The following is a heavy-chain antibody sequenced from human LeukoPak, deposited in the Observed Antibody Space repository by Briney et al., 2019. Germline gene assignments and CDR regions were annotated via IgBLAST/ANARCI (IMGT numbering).Heavy chain of an antibody. Sequence: SETLSLTRTVSGGSISSYYWSWIRQPPGKGLEWIGYIYYSGSTNYNPSLKSRVTISVDTSKNQFSLKLSSVTAADTAVYYCARDRTMVRGVMSDAFDIWGQGTMVTVSS. CDR3: ARDRTMVRGVMSDAFDI. CDR1: GGSISSYY. J-gene: IGHJ3*02. CDR2: IYYSGST. D-gene: IGHD3-10*01. V-gene: IGHV4-59*01.